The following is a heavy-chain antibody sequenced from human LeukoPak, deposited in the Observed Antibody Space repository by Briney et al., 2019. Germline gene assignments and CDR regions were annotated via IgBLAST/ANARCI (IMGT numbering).Heavy chain of an antibody. CDR3: ARAIPDRGYSYGYYYYYGMDV. D-gene: IGHD5-18*01. J-gene: IGHJ6*02. Sequence: PGGSLRLSCAASGFTFSSYWMHWVRQAPGKGLVWVLRINSDGSSTSYADSVKGRFTISRDNAKNTLYLQMNSLRAEDTAVYYCARAIPDRGYSYGYYYYYGMDVGGQGTTVTVS. V-gene: IGHV3-74*01. CDR1: GFTFSSYW. CDR2: INSDGSST.